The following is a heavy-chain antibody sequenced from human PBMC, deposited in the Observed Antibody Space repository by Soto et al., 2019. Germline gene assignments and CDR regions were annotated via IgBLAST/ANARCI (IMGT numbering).Heavy chain of an antibody. CDR1: GGSISSSSYS. CDR2: FYYSGST. CDR3: ARLQGFCIYTRGAGHYALYV. J-gene: IGHJ6*02. V-gene: IGHV4-39*01. D-gene: IGHD2-2*01. Sequence: PSETLSLTCTGSGGSISSSSYSWGWIRQPPGKGPEWIGTFYYSGSTYYNPSLKSRVTISVDTTKNQFFLKLNSVTAADTAVYYCARLQGFCIYTRGAGHYALYVWGQGTTVPVSS.